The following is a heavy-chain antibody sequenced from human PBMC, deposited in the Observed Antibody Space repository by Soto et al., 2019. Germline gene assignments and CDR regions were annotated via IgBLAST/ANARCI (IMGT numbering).Heavy chain of an antibody. D-gene: IGHD3-16*01. V-gene: IGHV3-30*19. Sequence: QVQLVESGGGVVQPGTSLRLSCVGSGFTFRSYVIHWVRQAPGKGLEWVALTSYDGSNKYYDDSVKGRFTISRDNSRNTVDLQMASLRLEATALYYCARWGTTGGLDVWGQGKLVSVSS. CDR3: ARWGTTGGLDV. CDR1: GFTFRSYV. CDR2: TSYDGSNK. J-gene: IGHJ4*02.